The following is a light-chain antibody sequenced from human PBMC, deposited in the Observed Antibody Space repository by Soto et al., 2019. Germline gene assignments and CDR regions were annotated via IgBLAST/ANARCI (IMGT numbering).Light chain of an antibody. CDR3: QQYNSYSPMWT. V-gene: IGKV1-5*03. CDR1: QSISSW. J-gene: IGKJ1*01. Sequence: DIPMTQSPSTLSASVGDRVTITCRASQSISSWLAWYQQKPGKAPKLLIYKASSLEGGVPSRFSGSGSGTEFTLTISSLQPDDFATYYCQQYNSYSPMWTFGQGTKVEIK. CDR2: KAS.